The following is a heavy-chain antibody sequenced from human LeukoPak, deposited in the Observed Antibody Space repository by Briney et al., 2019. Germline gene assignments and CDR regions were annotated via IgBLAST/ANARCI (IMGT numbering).Heavy chain of an antibody. CDR2: ISSSSSYI. D-gene: IGHD1-26*01. V-gene: IGHV3-21*01. Sequence: GGSLRLSCAASGCTFSSYSMNWVRQAPGKGLDGVSYISSSSSYIYYEDSVKGRFTISRDNAKNSLYLQMNSLRAEDTAVYYCARDNDGGELLDYWGQGTLVTVSS. J-gene: IGHJ4*02. CDR3: ARDNDGGELLDY. CDR1: GCTFSSYS.